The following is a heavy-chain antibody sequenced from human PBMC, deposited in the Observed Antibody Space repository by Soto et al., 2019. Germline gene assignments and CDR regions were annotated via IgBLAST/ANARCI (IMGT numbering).Heavy chain of an antibody. CDR3: ARGLLDDYFWGSYRDDAFDI. Sequence: ASVKVSCKASGYTFTGYYMHWVRQAPGQGLEWMGWINPNSGGTNYAQKFQGWVTMTRDTSISTAYMELSRLRSEDTAVYYCARGLLDDYFWGSYRDDAFDIWGQGTMVTVSS. CDR2: INPNSGGT. V-gene: IGHV1-2*04. J-gene: IGHJ3*02. CDR1: GYTFTGYY. D-gene: IGHD3-16*02.